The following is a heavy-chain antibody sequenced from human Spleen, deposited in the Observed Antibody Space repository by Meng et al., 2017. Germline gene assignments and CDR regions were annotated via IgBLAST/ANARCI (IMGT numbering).Heavy chain of an antibody. Sequence: QVPLLQWGAGWFKPSETLSRTCVVSGGSYSDYYWSWIRQPPGKGLEWIGEINHSGSTNYNPSLESRATISVDTSQNNLSLKLSSGTAADSAVYYCARGPTTMAHDFDYWGQGTLVTVSS. D-gene: IGHD4-11*01. CDR3: ARGPTTMAHDFDY. CDR1: GGSYSDYY. J-gene: IGHJ4*02. V-gene: IGHV4-34*01. CDR2: INHSGST.